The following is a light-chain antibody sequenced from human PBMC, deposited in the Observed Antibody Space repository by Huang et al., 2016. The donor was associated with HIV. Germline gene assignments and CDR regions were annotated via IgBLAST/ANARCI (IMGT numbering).Light chain of an antibody. CDR1: RDISTF. CDR3: QKYDSAPRT. V-gene: IGKV1-27*01. CDR2: AAS. Sequence: MTQSPPSLSASIGDRVTLTCRASRDISTFLAWYQQKPGKPPRLLIYAASILQSGVPSRFSGGGSGTNFTLTISSLQPEDVANYYCQKYDSAPRTFGQGTKVEL. J-gene: IGKJ1*01.